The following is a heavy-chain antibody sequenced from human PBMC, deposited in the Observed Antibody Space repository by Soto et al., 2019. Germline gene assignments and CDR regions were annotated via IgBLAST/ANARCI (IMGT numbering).Heavy chain of an antibody. D-gene: IGHD3-22*01. V-gene: IGHV4-39*01. J-gene: IGHJ4*02. Sequence: QLQLQESGPGLVKPSETLSLTCTVSGGSISSSSYYWGWIRQPPGKGLEWIGSIYYSGSTYYNPSLKSRVTISVDTSKNQFSLKLSSVTAADTAVYYCARRSGTPTYYYDSSGYYSYYFDYWGQGTLVTVSS. CDR3: ARRSGTPTYYYDSSGYYSYYFDY. CDR1: GGSISSSSYY. CDR2: IYYSGST.